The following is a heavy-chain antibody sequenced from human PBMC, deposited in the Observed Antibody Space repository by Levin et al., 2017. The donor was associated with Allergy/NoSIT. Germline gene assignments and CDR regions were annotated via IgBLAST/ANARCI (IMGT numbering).Heavy chain of an antibody. CDR3: GRGGVYYQSPFDY. Sequence: GESLKISCAASGFTFNSYWMHWVRQVPGKGLVWISRISSDGSGTSYADFVKGRFTISRDNAKNTVYLQMNSLRAEDTAVYYCGRGGVYYQSPFDYWGQGILVTVSA. J-gene: IGHJ4*02. D-gene: IGHD3-22*01. CDR1: GFTFNSYW. CDR2: ISSDGSGT. V-gene: IGHV3-74*01.